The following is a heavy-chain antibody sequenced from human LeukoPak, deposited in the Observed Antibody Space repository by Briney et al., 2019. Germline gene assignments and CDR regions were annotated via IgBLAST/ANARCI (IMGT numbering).Heavy chain of an antibody. CDR3: AKAPVTSCRGAYCYPFDS. J-gene: IGHJ4*02. V-gene: IGHV3-21*04. CDR2: ISTSSSYI. D-gene: IGHD2-21*01. CDR1: GFTFSSYS. Sequence: GGSLRLSCAASGFTFSSYSMNWVRQAPGKGLEWVSSISTSSSYIYYADSVKGRFTISRDNAKNSLYLQMNSLRAEDAAVYFCAKAPVTSCRGAYCYPFDSWGQGTLVTVSS.